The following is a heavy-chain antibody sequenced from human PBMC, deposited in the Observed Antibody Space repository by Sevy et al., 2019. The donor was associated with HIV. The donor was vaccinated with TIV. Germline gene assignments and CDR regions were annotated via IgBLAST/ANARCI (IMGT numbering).Heavy chain of an antibody. Sequence: SETLSLTCAVHGGSFSGYYWSWIRQPPGKGLEWIGEINHSGNTNYNPSLKSRVTISVDTSKKQYFLKLSSVTAADTAVYYCARSPPVVVVPGAPSWFDPWGQGTMVTVSS. D-gene: IGHD2-2*01. CDR2: INHSGNT. CDR1: GGSFSGYY. J-gene: IGHJ5*02. V-gene: IGHV4-34*01. CDR3: ARSPPVVVVPGAPSWFDP.